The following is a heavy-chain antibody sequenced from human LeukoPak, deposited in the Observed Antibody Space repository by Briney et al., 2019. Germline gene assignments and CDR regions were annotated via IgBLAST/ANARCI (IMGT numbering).Heavy chain of an antibody. V-gene: IGHV3-7*01. Sequence: GGSLRLSCAASGFTFSSYSMNWVRQAPGKGLEWVAHIKQDGSEKYYVDSVKGRFTISRDNAKNSLFLQMNSLRAEDTAVYYCARYSGYWDFDYWGQGTLVTVSS. CDR2: IKQDGSEK. D-gene: IGHD5-12*01. J-gene: IGHJ4*02. CDR3: ARYSGYWDFDY. CDR1: GFTFSSYS.